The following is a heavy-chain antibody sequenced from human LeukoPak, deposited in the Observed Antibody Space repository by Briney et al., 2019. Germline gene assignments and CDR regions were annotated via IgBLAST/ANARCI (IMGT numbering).Heavy chain of an antibody. D-gene: IGHD3-22*01. V-gene: IGHV4-39*07. CDR2: IYYSGST. J-gene: IGHJ3*02. Sequence: SETLSLTCTVSGGSISSSNSYWVWLRQPPGKGLEWIGSIYYSGSTQYNSSLKSRVTVSVDTSKNQFYLKVNSLTAADTAVYYCARRPYHYDIIGPIWGQGTMVTVSS. CDR1: GGSISSSNSY. CDR3: ARRPYHYDIIGPI.